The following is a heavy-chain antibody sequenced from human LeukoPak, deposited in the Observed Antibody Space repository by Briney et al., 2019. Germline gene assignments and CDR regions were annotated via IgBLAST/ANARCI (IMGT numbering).Heavy chain of an antibody. Sequence: SETLSLTCTVSGGSISSYYWSWIRQPPGKGLEWIGYIYYSGSTNYNPSLKSRVTISVDTSKNQFSLKLSSVTAADTAVYYCARVKGDYVWGSYRYTNFDYWGQGTLVTVSS. V-gene: IGHV4-59*01. J-gene: IGHJ4*02. CDR3: ARVKGDYVWGSYRYTNFDY. CDR1: GGSISSYY. D-gene: IGHD3-16*02. CDR2: IYYSGST.